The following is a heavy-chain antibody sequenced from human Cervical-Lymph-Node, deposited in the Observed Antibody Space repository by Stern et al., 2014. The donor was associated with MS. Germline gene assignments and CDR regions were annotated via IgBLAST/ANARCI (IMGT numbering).Heavy chain of an antibody. V-gene: IGHV3-11*01. Sequence: QVQLMQSGGGLVKPGGSLRLSCAASGFTFSDYYMYWIRQAPGKGLEFVAYINTSGSTVSYADSLRGRFTISRDNAQNSVYLQMNSLTAEDTAIYYCARDSSTWYAYFDYWGQGTQVTVSS. CDR3: ARDSSTWYAYFDY. J-gene: IGHJ4*02. CDR2: INTSGSTV. D-gene: IGHD6-13*01. CDR1: GFTFSDYY.